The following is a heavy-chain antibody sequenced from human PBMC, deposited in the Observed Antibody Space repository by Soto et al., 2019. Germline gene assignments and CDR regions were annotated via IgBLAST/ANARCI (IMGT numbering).Heavy chain of an antibody. Sequence: QYTLMESGPTLVKPTQTLTLTCSFSGFSLTTSGVGVGWLRQPPGKALEWLAHTYWSGDEHYRPSLKSRLSITKAAPKNQVVLTMANMDPVDTATYHCARGLATRPVLAFDVWGQVRMVTVSS. CDR3: ARGLATRPVLAFDV. CDR2: TYWSGDE. V-gene: IGHV2-5*01. D-gene: IGHD6-6*01. CDR1: GFSLTTSGVG. J-gene: IGHJ3*01.